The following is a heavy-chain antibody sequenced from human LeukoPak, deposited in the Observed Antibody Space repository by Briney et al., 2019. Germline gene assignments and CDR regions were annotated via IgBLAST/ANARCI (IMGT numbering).Heavy chain of an antibody. CDR3: ARRAGAYSHPYDY. Sequence: SETLSLTCTVSGYSISSGYYWGWIRQPPGKGLEWIGSIYYSGSTYYNPSLKSRVIVSLDTSKNQFSLKLTSVTAADTAVYYCARRAGAYSHPYDYWGQGTLVTVSS. CDR2: IYYSGST. CDR1: GYSISSGYY. V-gene: IGHV4-38-2*02. J-gene: IGHJ4*02. D-gene: IGHD4/OR15-4a*01.